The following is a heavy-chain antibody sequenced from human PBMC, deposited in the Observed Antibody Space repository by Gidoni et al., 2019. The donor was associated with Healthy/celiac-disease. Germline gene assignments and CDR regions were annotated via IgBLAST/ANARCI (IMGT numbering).Heavy chain of an antibody. D-gene: IGHD2-15*01. J-gene: IGHJ6*03. Sequence: EVQLVQSGAEVKKPGESLRISCKGSGYNFTSYWINWVRQMPGKGLEWMGMIDPSDSYTNYSPSFQGHVTMSADRSISTAYLQWSSLKASDTAMYYCAKRLGYCSGGSCSDYYMYVWGKGTTVTVSS. CDR3: AKRLGYCSGGSCSDYYMYV. CDR1: GYNFTSYW. CDR2: IDPSDSYT. V-gene: IGHV5-10-1*01.